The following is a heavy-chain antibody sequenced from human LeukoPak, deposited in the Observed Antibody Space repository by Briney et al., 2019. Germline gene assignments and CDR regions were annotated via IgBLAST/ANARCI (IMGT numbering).Heavy chain of an antibody. CDR1: GFTFSSYA. J-gene: IGHJ4*02. V-gene: IGHV3-23*01. CDR2: ISGSGGST. CDR3: STGSSGYYYLVDY. D-gene: IGHD3-22*01. Sequence: PGGSLRLSCAASGFTFSSYAMSWVRQAPGKGLEWVSAISGSGGSTYYADSVKGRFTISRDNSKNTLYLQMNSLRAEDTAVYYCSTGSSGYYYLVDYWGQGTLVTVSS.